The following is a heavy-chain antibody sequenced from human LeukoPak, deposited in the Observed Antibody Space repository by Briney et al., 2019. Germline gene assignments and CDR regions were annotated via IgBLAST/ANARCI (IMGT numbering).Heavy chain of an antibody. J-gene: IGHJ6*03. CDR1: GGTFSSYA. V-gene: IGHV1-8*02. Sequence: ASVKVSCKASGGTFSSYAINWVRQATGQGLEWMGWMNPNSGNTGYAQKFQGRVTMTRNTSISTAYMELSSLRSEDTAVYYCASYSYCSSTSCYGGDYYYYMDVWGKGTTATISS. CDR2: MNPNSGNT. D-gene: IGHD2-2*01. CDR3: ASYSYCSSTSCYGGDYYYYMDV.